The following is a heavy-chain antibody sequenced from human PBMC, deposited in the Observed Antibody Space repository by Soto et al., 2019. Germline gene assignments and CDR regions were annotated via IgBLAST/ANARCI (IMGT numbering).Heavy chain of an antibody. V-gene: IGHV3-23*01. J-gene: IGHJ4*02. CDR2: ISGSGGST. D-gene: IGHD3-22*01. CDR1: GFTFSSYA. Sequence: GGSLRLSXAASGFTFSSYAMSWVRQAPGKGLEWVSAISGSGGSTYYADSVKGRFTISRDNSKNTLYLQMNSLRAEDTAVYYCAKGGSYYYDSSGPPGYWGQGTLVTVSS. CDR3: AKGGSYYYDSSGPPGY.